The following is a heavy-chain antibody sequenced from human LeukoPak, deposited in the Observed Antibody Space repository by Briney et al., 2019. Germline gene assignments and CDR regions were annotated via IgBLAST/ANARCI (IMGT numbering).Heavy chain of an antibody. Sequence: GGSLRLSCAASGFTVSSNYMSWVRQAPGKGLEWVSVIYSGGSTYYADSVKGRFTISRDNSKNTLYLQMNSLRAEDTAVYYCARFLKLADDYDDEGFDYWGQGTLVTVSS. J-gene: IGHJ4*02. CDR2: IYSGGST. CDR3: ARFLKLADDYDDEGFDY. V-gene: IGHV3-53*01. D-gene: IGHD4-17*01. CDR1: GFTVSSNY.